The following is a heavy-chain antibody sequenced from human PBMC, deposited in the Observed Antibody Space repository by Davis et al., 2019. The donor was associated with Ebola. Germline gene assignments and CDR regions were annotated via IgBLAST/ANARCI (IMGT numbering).Heavy chain of an antibody. D-gene: IGHD2-21*02. CDR3: ARGRTAEGFDY. Sequence: PGGSLRLSCRGSGYSFTSYWIGWVRQMPGKGLEWMGIIYPGDSDTRYSPSFQGQVTISADKSISTAYLQWSSLKASDTAMYYCARGRTAEGFDYWGQGTLVTVSS. J-gene: IGHJ4*02. CDR2: IYPGDSDT. CDR1: GYSFTSYW. V-gene: IGHV5-51*01.